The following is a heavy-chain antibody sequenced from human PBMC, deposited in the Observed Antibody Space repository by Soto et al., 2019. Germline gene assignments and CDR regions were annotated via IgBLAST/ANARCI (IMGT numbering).Heavy chain of an antibody. D-gene: IGHD2-2*01. CDR1: GGTFSSST. J-gene: IGHJ5*02. CDR3: ARGKDCTTSTCFSPNWFDP. V-gene: IGHV1-69*02. CDR2: IIPFLGIA. Sequence: QVQLVQSGAEVKKPGSSVKVSCKDSGGTFSSSTFVWVRQAPGQGLEWMGRIIPFLGIANYGQKFQGRVTITADIFTSTAYMELSSLRSDDTAVYDCARGKDCTTSTCFSPNWFDPRGQGTLVTVSS.